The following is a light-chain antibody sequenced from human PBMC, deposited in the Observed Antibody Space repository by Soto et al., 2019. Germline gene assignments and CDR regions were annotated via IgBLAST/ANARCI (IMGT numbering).Light chain of an antibody. Sequence: QSVLTQPPSVSGAPGQRVTISCTGSSSNIGAGYHVHWYQQLPGAAPKLLIFGDSNRPSGVPDRFSGSKSGTSASLAITGLQVEDEAEYFCFSFTTTSTHVFGTGTKLTVL. CDR2: GDS. V-gene: IGLV1-40*01. CDR1: SSNIGAGYH. CDR3: FSFTTTSTHV. J-gene: IGLJ1*01.